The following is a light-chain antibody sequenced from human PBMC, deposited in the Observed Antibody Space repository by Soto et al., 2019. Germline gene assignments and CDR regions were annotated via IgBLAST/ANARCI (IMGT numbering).Light chain of an antibody. CDR3: QQYYDWPLVT. J-gene: IGKJ4*01. CDR1: QSVSSSH. V-gene: IGKV3-15*01. CDR2: GAS. Sequence: EIVLTQSPGTLSSSPGERATLSCRASQSVSSSHLAWYQQKPGQAPRLLIYGASTRDTHIPDRFSGTGSETEFTLSVSSLQSEDFAIYYCQQYYDWPLVTFGGGTRVEI.